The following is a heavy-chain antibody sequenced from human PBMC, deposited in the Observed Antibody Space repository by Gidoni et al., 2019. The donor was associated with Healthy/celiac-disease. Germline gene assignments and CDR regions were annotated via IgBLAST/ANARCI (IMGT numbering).Heavy chain of an antibody. CDR2: ISGSGGST. J-gene: IGHJ5*02. CDR3: AKSCRSWFHAGNWFDP. V-gene: IGHV3-23*01. Sequence: EVQLLESGGGLVQPGGSLRLSCAASGFTFSRYAMSWVRQAPGKGLGWFSAISGSGGSTYYADSVKGRFTISRDNSKNTLYLQMNSLRAEDTAVYYCAKSCRSWFHAGNWFDPWGQGTLVTVSS. D-gene: IGHD6-13*01. CDR1: GFTFSRYA.